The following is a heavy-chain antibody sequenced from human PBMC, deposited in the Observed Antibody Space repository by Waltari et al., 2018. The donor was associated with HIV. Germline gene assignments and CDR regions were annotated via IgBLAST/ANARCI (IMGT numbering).Heavy chain of an antibody. CDR2: INAGKGNT. CDR3: AREAYSGLNY. Sequence: QVQLVQSGAEVKKPGASVKVSCKASGYTFTSYAMHWVRQAPGQRLEWMGWINAGKGNTKYSQKFQGRVTITRDTSASTAYMELSSLRSEDTAVYYCAREAYSGLNYWGQGTLVTVSS. V-gene: IGHV1-3*01. CDR1: GYTFTSYA. D-gene: IGHD5-12*01. J-gene: IGHJ4*02.